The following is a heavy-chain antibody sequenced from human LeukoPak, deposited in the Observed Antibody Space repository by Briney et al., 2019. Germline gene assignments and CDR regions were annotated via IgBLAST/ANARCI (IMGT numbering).Heavy chain of an antibody. CDR1: GYTFTNYF. V-gene: IGHV1-46*01. J-gene: IGHJ5*02. CDR3: ARRDCVGDCYSNWFDP. D-gene: IGHD2-21*02. Sequence: ASVKVSCKASGYTFTNYFMHWVRQAPGQGLEWMGLINPRGGSTGYAQKFQGRITMTTDMSTRTVYMELSNLESEDTAVYYCARRDCVGDCYSNWFDPWGQGTLVTVSS. CDR2: INPRGGST.